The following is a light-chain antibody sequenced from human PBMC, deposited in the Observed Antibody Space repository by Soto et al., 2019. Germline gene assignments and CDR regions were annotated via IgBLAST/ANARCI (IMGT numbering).Light chain of an antibody. Sequence: QSVLTQPASVSGSPGQSITISCTGTSSDVGGYNYVSWYQQHPGKAPKLMIYDVSNRPSGVSNRFSGSKSGNTASLTISGLQAEDEADYYCGSYTSSMLGVFGGGTKLTVL. CDR3: GSYTSSMLGV. CDR1: SSDVGGYNY. J-gene: IGLJ2*01. V-gene: IGLV2-14*01. CDR2: DVS.